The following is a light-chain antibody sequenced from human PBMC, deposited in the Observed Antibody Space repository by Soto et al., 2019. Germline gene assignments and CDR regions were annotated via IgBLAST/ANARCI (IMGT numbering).Light chain of an antibody. V-gene: IGLV2-14*01. CDR2: EVS. CDR1: SSDIGGHNY. Sequence: QSVLTQPASVSGSPGQSITISCTGTSSDIGGHNYVSWYQQHPGKAPKLMIFEVSNRPSGVSDRFSGFKSGNTASLTISGLQAEDEADYYCSSYTDNNARVFGGGTKLTVL. J-gene: IGLJ3*02. CDR3: SSYTDNNARV.